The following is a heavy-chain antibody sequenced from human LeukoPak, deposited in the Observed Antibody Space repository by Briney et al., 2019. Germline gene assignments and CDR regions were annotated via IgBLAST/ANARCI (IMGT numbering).Heavy chain of an antibody. J-gene: IGHJ4*02. CDR3: VKDHEYSYDY. V-gene: IGHV3-64D*06. Sequence: PGGSLRLSCSASGFIFNKYAMHWVRQAPGKGLGFVSTISINGDNTYYADSVKGRFTIFRDNSKNTLYLQVRSLRVEDTAVYYCVKDHEYSYDYWGRGTLVTVSS. D-gene: IGHD4-11*01. CDR1: GFIFNKYA. CDR2: ISINGDNT.